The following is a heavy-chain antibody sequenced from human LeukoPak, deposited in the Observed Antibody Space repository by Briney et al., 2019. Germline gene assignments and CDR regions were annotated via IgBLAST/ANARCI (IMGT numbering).Heavy chain of an antibody. CDR1: GYSFTSYW. V-gene: IGHV5-51*01. D-gene: IGHD3-16*02. CDR2: IYPGDSDT. CDR3: ARSLLGDYVWGSYRAFDY. J-gene: IGHJ4*02. Sequence: RGKSLKISCKGSGYSFTSYWIGWVRQMPGKGLEWMGIIYPGDSDTRYSPSFQGQVTISADKSISTAYLQWSSLKASDTAMYYCARSLLGDYVWGSYRAFDYWGQGTLVTVSS.